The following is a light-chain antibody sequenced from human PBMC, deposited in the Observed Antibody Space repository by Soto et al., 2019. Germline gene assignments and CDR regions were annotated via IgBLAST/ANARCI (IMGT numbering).Light chain of an antibody. Sequence: DIQMTQSPSTLSGSVGDRVTITFLASQTINSWLAWYQQKPGKAPKFLIYKASTLESGVPSRFSGSGSGTEFTLTISSLQPDDFATYYCQQYNSYLWKFGQGTKVDIK. J-gene: IGKJ1*01. CDR1: QTINSW. CDR3: QQYNSYLWK. CDR2: KAS. V-gene: IGKV1-5*03.